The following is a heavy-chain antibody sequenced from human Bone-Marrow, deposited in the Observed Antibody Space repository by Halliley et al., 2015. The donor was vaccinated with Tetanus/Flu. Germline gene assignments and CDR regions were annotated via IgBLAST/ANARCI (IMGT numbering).Heavy chain of an antibody. D-gene: IGHD3-3*01. V-gene: IGHV4-30-4*01. Sequence: IYYSGSTYYTPSLKSRLDISIDTSRNQFSLKLTSVTVADTAVYYCARAAFNFRSSYYSYYFDFWGQGTLVTVSS. CDR2: IYYSGST. J-gene: IGHJ4*02. CDR3: ARAAFNFRSSYYSYYFDF.